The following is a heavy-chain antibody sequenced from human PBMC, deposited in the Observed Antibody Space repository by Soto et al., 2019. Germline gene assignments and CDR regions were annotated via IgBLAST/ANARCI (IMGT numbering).Heavy chain of an antibody. J-gene: IGHJ6*02. CDR1: GLTFTDST. V-gene: IGHV3-73*01. CDR2: IRTKVNSYAT. Sequence: GGSLRLCCAASGLTFTDSTINWVRQASGKGLEWVALIRTKVNSYATVYAASVRGRFTISRDDSKNTAYLQMNSLRSEDTAMYYCTTRQSDAWGQGTTVTVSS. CDR3: TTRQSDA.